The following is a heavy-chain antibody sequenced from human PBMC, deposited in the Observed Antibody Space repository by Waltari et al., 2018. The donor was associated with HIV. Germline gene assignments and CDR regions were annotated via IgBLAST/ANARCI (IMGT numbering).Heavy chain of an antibody. CDR1: GGSFSDSY. D-gene: IGHD5-18*01. CDR3: ARPAVDTAMVLEY. CDR2: INHRGRT. V-gene: IGHV4-34*01. Sequence: QVQLQQWGAGLLKPSETLSLTCAVYGGSFSDSYWTWIRQPPGKGLEWIGEINHRGRTNYNPSLKSRVTISVDTSMNQFSLKLSSVTAADTAVYYCARPAVDTAMVLEYWGQGNLVTVSS. J-gene: IGHJ4*02.